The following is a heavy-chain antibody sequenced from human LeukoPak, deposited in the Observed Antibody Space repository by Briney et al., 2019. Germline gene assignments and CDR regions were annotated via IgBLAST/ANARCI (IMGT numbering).Heavy chain of an antibody. CDR1: GFTFSSYG. D-gene: IGHD3-10*01. V-gene: IGHV3-30*02. J-gene: IGHJ4*02. CDR3: ARAMVRGVPFDY. CDR2: IRYDGSNK. Sequence: PGGSLRLSCAASGFTFSSYGMHWVRQAPGKGLEWVAFIRYDGSNKYYADSVKGRFTISRDNSKNTLYLQINSLRLDDTAVYYCARAMVRGVPFDYWGQGTLVTVSS.